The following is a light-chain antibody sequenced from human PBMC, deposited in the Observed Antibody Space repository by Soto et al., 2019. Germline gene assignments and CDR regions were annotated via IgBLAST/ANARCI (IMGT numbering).Light chain of an antibody. J-gene: IGLJ2*01. Sequence: QSALTQPASVSGSPGQSITISCTGTSSDVGGYNHVSWYQHSPGKAPKLILFAVSDRPSGVSHRFSGSKSGNTASLTISGLQAVDEADYYCCSYTSLSTVFFGGVTKLTVL. CDR3: CSYTSLSTVF. CDR2: AVS. V-gene: IGLV2-14*01. CDR1: SSDVGGYNH.